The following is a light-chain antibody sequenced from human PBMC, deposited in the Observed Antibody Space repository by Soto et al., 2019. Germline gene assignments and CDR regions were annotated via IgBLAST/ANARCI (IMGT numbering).Light chain of an antibody. CDR2: WAS. V-gene: IGKV4-1*01. Sequence: DIVMTQSPDSLAVSLGGRATINCKSSQSLLYNRRNYLVWHQQKPGQPPKVLITWASTRVSGFPDRVSGSGSCTAFTLSITSLLSDDFAVFYFQPYYSPPLTFGVRTNV. J-gene: IGKJ4*01. CDR1: QSLLYNRRNY. CDR3: QPYYSPPLT.